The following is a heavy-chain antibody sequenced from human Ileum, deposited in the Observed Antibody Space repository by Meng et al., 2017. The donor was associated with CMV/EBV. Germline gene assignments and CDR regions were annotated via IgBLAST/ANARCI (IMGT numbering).Heavy chain of an antibody. D-gene: IGHD2-2*02. CDR2: ITGSAAST. CDR3: AKDRICFGSSCYTGGKLDT. Sequence: GESLKISCAASGFTFSSYAMSWVRQAPGKGLECVATITGSAASTYYADSVKGRFTISRDNSKNTLYLQMDSLSGEDTAIYYCAKDRICFGSSCYTGGKLDTWGQGTLVTVSS. J-gene: IGHJ5*02. V-gene: IGHV3-23*01. CDR1: GFTFSSYA.